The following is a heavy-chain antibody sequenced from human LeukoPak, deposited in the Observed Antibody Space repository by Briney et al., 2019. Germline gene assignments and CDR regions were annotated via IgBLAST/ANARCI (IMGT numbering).Heavy chain of an antibody. CDR1: GRSISSYY. V-gene: IGHV4-59*01. CDR3: ARVGTYGSGSYLSWLDY. D-gene: IGHD3-10*01. Sequence: PSETLSLTCTLSGRSISSYYWSWIRQPPGKGLEWIGYIYYSGSTNYNSSLKSRVTISVDTSKNQFSLKLSSVTAADTAVYYCARVGTYGSGSYLSWLDYWGQGTLVTVSS. J-gene: IGHJ4*02. CDR2: IYYSGST.